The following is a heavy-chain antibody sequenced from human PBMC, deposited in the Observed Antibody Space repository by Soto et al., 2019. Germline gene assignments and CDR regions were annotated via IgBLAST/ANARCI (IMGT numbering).Heavy chain of an antibody. J-gene: IGHJ4*02. Sequence: EVQLVESGGGLVQPGGSLRLSCAASGFTFSSYWMHWVRQAPGKGLVWVSRINSDGSTTTYADSVKGRFTISRDNAKNTLYLQMNSLRVEDMAIYYCASDLGRTTVTNEWGQGTLVTVSS. CDR2: INSDGSTT. D-gene: IGHD4-17*01. V-gene: IGHV3-74*01. CDR3: ASDLGRTTVTNE. CDR1: GFTFSSYW.